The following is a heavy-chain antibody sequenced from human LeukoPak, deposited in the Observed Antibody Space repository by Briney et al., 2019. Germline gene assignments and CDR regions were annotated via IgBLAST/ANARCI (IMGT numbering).Heavy chain of an antibody. CDR2: ISPSGHST. CDR3: ARDFTGESGYSGY. Sequence: GGSLRLSCVASGFTFSSYTMNWVRQTPGKGLEWVSSISPSGHSTYHAESVRGRFTISRDNGKNSVRLQMNRLRAEDTAMYFCARDFTGESGYSGYWGQGTLVTVSS. D-gene: IGHD5-12*01. V-gene: IGHV3-21*06. CDR1: GFTFSSYT. J-gene: IGHJ4*02.